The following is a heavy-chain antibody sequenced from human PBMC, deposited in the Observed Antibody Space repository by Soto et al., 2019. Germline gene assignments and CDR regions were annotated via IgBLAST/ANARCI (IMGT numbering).Heavy chain of an antibody. CDR3: ASTPTIQLWTPFDY. D-gene: IGHD5-18*01. Sequence: SPLKLSSKASGGTFSSYAISWVRQAPGQGLEWMGGIIPIFGTANYAQKFQGRVTITAGKSTSTAYMELSSLRSEDTAVYYCASTPTIQLWTPFDYWGQGTLVTVSS. CDR1: GGTFSSYA. J-gene: IGHJ4*02. CDR2: IIPIFGTA. V-gene: IGHV1-69*06.